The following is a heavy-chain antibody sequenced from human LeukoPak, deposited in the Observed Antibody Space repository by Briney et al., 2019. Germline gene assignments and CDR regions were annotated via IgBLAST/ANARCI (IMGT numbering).Heavy chain of an antibody. D-gene: IGHD3-10*01. CDR1: GGTFTGYY. Sequence: ASVKVSCKASGGTFTGYYMHGVRQAPGQGREGMGWINPNSGGTNYARKFQGWVTMTMDTSISTAYMELSRLRSDDPAVYYCARDLSSPLAGYYYGSGSTWFDPWGQGTLVTVSS. CDR2: INPNSGGT. J-gene: IGHJ5*02. CDR3: ARDLSSPLAGYYYGSGSTWFDP. V-gene: IGHV1-2*04.